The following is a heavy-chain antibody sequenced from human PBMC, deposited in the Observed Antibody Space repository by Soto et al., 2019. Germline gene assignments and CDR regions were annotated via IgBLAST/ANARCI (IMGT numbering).Heavy chain of an antibody. CDR1: GYTFTSYV. Sequence: QVQLVQSGAEVKQPGASVKVSCKASGYTFTSYVISWVRQAPGQGLAWMGWISANNGNTNYAQRLQGRVTMTTDTSTSTAYMELRSLRSDDTAVYYCARVLQFHSGSYSRGFDYWGQGTLVTVSS. D-gene: IGHD1-26*01. CDR3: ARVLQFHSGSYSRGFDY. J-gene: IGHJ4*02. V-gene: IGHV1-18*01. CDR2: ISANNGNT.